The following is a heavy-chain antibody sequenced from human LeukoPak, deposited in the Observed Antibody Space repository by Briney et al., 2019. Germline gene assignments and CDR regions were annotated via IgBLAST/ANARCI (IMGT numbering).Heavy chain of an antibody. Sequence: GGSLRLSCAASGFTFSNFGMSWVRQAPGKGLEWVAFLRYDGNNKCYADSVKGRFTISRDTSKNTLYLQMNSLRAEDTAVYYCAKDSATYSCDYWGQGTLVTVSS. CDR3: AKDSATYSCDY. D-gene: IGHD2/OR15-2a*01. CDR1: GFTFSNFG. J-gene: IGHJ4*02. V-gene: IGHV3-30*02. CDR2: LRYDGNNK.